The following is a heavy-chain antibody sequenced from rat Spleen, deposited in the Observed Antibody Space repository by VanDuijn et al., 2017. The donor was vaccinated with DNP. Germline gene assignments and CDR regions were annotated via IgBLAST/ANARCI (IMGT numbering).Heavy chain of an antibody. CDR3: AREVIVRSTFSH. J-gene: IGHJ2*01. V-gene: IGHV3-1*01. Sequence: EVQLQESGPGLVKPSQSLSLTCSVTGHSIASNYWGWIRKFPRNRMEWIGHISYSGRTNFNPSLESRISITRDTSKNQFFLKLRSMTAEDTATYYCAREVIVRSTFSHWGQGVMVTVSS. CDR2: ISYSGRT. CDR1: GHSIASNY. D-gene: IGHD4-3*01.